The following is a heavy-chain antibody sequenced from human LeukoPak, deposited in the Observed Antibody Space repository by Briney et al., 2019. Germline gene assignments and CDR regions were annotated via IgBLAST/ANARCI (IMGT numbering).Heavy chain of an antibody. CDR3: ARAPYSSGWYRAWYFDL. CDR2: IYYSGST. D-gene: IGHD6-19*01. CDR1: GGSISSYY. Sequence: SETLSLTCTVSGGSISSYYWSWIRQPPGKGLGWIGYIYYSGSTNYNPSLKSRVTISVDTSKNQFSLKLSFVTAADTAVYYCARAPYSSGWYRAWYFDLWGRGTLVTVSS. J-gene: IGHJ2*01. V-gene: IGHV4-59*01.